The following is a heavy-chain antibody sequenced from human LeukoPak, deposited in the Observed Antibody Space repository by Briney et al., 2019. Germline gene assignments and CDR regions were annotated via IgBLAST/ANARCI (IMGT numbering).Heavy chain of an antibody. CDR1: GFTFSGHW. D-gene: IGHD3/OR15-3a*01. CDR2: INERGTDS. V-gene: IGHV3-74*03. J-gene: IGHJ4*02. CDR3: VRDETLWTLDW. Sequence: GGSLRLSCTASGFTFSGHWIHWVRQAPGMGLVWVSRINERGTDSMYAESVKGRFTISRDNAKNTVYLQMNSLRVEDTAVYHCVRDETLWTLDWWGQGTLVSVSS.